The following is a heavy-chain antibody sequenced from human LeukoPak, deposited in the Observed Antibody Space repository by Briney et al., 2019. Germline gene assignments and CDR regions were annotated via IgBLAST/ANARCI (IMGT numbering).Heavy chain of an antibody. V-gene: IGHV5-51*01. J-gene: IGHJ6*02. CDR1: GYSFTSYW. CDR2: IYPGDSDT. CDR3: ARRYNWNYGTAGYGMDV. Sequence: GESLKISCKGSGYSFTSYWIGWVRQMPGKGLEWMGIIYPGDSDTRYSPSFQGQVTISADKSISTAYLQWSSLKASDTATYYCARRYNWNYGTAGYGMDVWGQGTTVTVSS. D-gene: IGHD1-7*01.